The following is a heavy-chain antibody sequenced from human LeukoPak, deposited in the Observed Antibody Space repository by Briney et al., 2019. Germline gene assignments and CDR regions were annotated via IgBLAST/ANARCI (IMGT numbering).Heavy chain of an antibody. D-gene: IGHD5-24*01. CDR3: ARGDGYGYNWFDS. CDR2: IIPIFGTA. Sequence: SVKVSCKAFGGTFSNYAITWVRQAPGQGLEWMGRIIPIFGTANYAQKFQGRVTITTDESTSTDYMELSSLRSEDTDVYYCARGDGYGYNWFDSWGQGTLVTVSS. V-gene: IGHV1-69*05. J-gene: IGHJ5*01. CDR1: GGTFSNYA.